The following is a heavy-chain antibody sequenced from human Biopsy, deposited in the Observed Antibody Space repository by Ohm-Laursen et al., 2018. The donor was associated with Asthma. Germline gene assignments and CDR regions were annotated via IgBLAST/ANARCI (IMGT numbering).Heavy chain of an antibody. CDR2: ITRSAGRT. J-gene: IGHJ5*02. CDR3: AREKVIESRGFQNWFDP. V-gene: IGHV3-23*01. Sequence: GSLRLSCTASGFTFSSFAMSWVRQAPGKGLEWVSAITRSAGRTDYADSVKGRFTISRDNSKNRLYLEMASLRAEDTAVYHCAREKVIESRGFQNWFDPWGQGTLVHVSS. CDR1: GFTFSSFA. D-gene: IGHD3-16*02.